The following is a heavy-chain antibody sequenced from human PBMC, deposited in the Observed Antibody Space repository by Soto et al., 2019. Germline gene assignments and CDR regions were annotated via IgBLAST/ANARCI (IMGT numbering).Heavy chain of an antibody. CDR2: SYDGSDK. Sequence: QVQLVESGGGVVQPGRSLRLPCAASGFTFSSYAMHWVRQAPGKGLEWVAVSYDGSDKYYADSVKGRFTISRDNSKNTLNLQMNSLRADDTAVYYCAKALGELSPESYDYWGQGTLITVSS. CDR3: AKALGELSPESYDY. J-gene: IGHJ4*02. D-gene: IGHD3-16*02. V-gene: IGHV3-30*18. CDR1: GFTFSSYA.